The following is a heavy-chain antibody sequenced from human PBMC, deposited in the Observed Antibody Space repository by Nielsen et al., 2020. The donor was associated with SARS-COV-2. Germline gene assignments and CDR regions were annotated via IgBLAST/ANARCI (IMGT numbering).Heavy chain of an antibody. CDR3: AREGDRTVTRTYYFDY. J-gene: IGHJ4*02. CDR2: INHSGST. V-gene: IGHV4-34*01. Sequence: SETLSLTCAVYGGSFSGYYWSWIRQPPGKGLEWIGEINHSGSTNYNPSLKSRVTISVDTSKNQFSLKLSSVTAADTAVYYCAREGDRTVTRTYYFDYWGQGTLVTVSS. CDR1: GGSFSGYY. D-gene: IGHD4-17*01.